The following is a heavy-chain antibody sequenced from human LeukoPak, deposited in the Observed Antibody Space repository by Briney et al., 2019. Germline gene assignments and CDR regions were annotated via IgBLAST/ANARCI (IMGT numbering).Heavy chain of an antibody. CDR2: IYSGGST. CDR1: GFTVRNNY. J-gene: IGHJ4*02. V-gene: IGHV3-66*01. CDR3: VRDIVVMVGDKNDY. Sequence: PGGSLRLSCAASGFTVRNNYMNWVRQAPGKGLEWVSVIYSGGSTYYADSVKGRFTISRDNSQNTLYLQMNSLRAEDTAVYYCVRDIVVMVGDKNDYWGQGTLVTVSS. D-gene: IGHD2-8*01.